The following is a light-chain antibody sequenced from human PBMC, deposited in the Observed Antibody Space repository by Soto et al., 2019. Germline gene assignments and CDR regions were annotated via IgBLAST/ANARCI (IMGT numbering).Light chain of an antibody. J-gene: IGKJ2*01. Sequence: DIVMTQTPLSLPSTLGEPASISCRFSQSPLNGVEGNTYVDWYLKKPGQSPQLLIYSLSYRASGVPDRFSGSGSGTDFTLKISRVEAEDVGVYYCMQHIDFPHTFGQGTKLEIK. CDR2: SLS. CDR1: QSPLNGVEGNTY. V-gene: IGKV2-40*01. CDR3: MQHIDFPHT.